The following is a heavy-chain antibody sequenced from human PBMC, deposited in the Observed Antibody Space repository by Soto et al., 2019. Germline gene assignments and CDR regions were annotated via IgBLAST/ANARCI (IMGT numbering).Heavy chain of an antibody. CDR3: ARDLGSGYDTGDY. D-gene: IGHD5-12*01. J-gene: IGHJ4*01. CDR2: FISIFGTP. Sequence: QVQLVQSGAEVMKPGSSVKASCKASGDTVNSYVFNWVRQAAGQGLEWMGGFISIFGTPNYGQKFQGRVTITADESTSTGCMELSRLTSEDTAICYCARDLGSGYDTGDYWGHGTLVTVSS. CDR1: GDTVNSYV. V-gene: IGHV1-69*12.